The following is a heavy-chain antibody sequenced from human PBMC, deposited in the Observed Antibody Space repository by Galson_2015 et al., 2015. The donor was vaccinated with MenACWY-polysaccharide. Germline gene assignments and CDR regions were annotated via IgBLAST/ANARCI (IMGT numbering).Heavy chain of an antibody. V-gene: IGHV3-74*01. J-gene: IGHJ3*02. CDR3: ARSKFSSGYFVRAFDI. D-gene: IGHD3-22*01. CDR2: INSDGRST. Sequence: SLRLSCAASGFTFSGNWMHWVRQAPGKGLVWVSRINSDGRSTSYADSVKGRFTTSRDNAKNTLYLQMNSLSAEDTAIYYCARSKFSSGYFVRAFDIGGQGTMVTVSS. CDR1: GFTFSGNW.